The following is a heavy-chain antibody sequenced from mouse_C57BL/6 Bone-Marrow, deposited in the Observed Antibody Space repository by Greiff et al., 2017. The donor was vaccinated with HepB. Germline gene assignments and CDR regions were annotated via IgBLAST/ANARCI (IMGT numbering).Heavy chain of an antibody. CDR2: IYPRSGNT. J-gene: IGHJ3*01. CDR3: ARSTMVTRAY. D-gene: IGHD2-2*01. CDR1: GYTFTSYG. V-gene: IGHV1-81*01. Sequence: VQLQQSGAELVRPGASVKLSCKASGYTFTSYGISWVKQRTGQGLEWIGEIYPRSGNTYYNEKFKGKATLTADKSSSTAYMELRSLTSEDSAVYFCARSTMVTRAYWGQGTVVTVSA.